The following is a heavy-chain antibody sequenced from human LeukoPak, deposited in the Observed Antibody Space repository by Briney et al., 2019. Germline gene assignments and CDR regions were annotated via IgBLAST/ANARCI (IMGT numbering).Heavy chain of an antibody. V-gene: IGHV3-48*04. CDR1: GFTFSTYN. CDR2: ISSDSRII. Sequence: TGGSLRLSCAASGFTFSTYNMNWVRQAPGKGLEWVSFISSDSRIIYYADSVKGRFTISRDNARNSLYMHMNSLRAEDTAVYYCARDNGDDIWDSWGQGTLVTVSS. D-gene: IGHD3-9*01. CDR3: ARDNGDDIWDS. J-gene: IGHJ4*02.